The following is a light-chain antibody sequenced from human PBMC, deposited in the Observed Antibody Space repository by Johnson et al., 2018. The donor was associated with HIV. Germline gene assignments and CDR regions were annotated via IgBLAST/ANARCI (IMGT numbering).Light chain of an antibody. V-gene: IGLV1-51*01. CDR1: SSNIGYNS. CDR2: DNN. CDR3: GAWDSGLTAHFV. J-gene: IGLJ1*01. Sequence: QSVLTQPPSVSAAPGQKVTISCSGSSSNIGYNSVSWYQQVPGTAPKLLIYDNNKRPSGIADRFSASKSGTSATLAIPGLQTGDEADYYCGAWDSGLTAHFVFGSGTTITVL.